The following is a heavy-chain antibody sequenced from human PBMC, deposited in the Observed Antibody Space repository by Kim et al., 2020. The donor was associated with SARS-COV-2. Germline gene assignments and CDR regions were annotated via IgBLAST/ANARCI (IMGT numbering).Heavy chain of an antibody. Sequence: SAQKFQGRVTMTADESTTTAYMELSSLGSEDTAVYYCASFLTSGPAGFDPWGQGTLVTVSS. V-gene: IGHV1-69*01. J-gene: IGHJ5*02. CDR3: ASFLTSGPAGFDP. D-gene: IGHD3-9*01.